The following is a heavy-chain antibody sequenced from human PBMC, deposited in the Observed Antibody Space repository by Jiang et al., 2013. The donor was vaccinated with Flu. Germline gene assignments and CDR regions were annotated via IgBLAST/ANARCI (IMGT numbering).Heavy chain of an antibody. CDR3: ARAFGISAVALDV. CDR1: GDSVSSDSAA. Sequence: QTLSLTCAISGDSVSSDSAAWNWIGQSPSRGLEWLGRAYYRSKWYNDYAVSVKSRITIKPDTTKNQFSLQLNSVTPEDTAVYYCARAFGISAVALDVWGQGTTVSVSS. J-gene: IGHJ6*02. CDR2: AYYRSKWYN. D-gene: IGHD6-25*01. V-gene: IGHV6-1*01.